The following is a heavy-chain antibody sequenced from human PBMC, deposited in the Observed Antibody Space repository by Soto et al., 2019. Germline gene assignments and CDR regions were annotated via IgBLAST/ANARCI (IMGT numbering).Heavy chain of an antibody. CDR2: IYYSGST. D-gene: IGHD2-8*01. J-gene: IGHJ3*02. CDR1: GGSVSSGSYC. V-gene: IGHV4-61*01. Sequence: SETLSLTCTVSGGSVSSGSYCWSWIRQPPGKGLEWIGYIYYSGSTNYNPSLKSRVTISVDTSKNQFSLKLSSVTAADTAVYYCARSPYGIDAFDIWGQGTMVTVSS. CDR3: ARSPYGIDAFDI.